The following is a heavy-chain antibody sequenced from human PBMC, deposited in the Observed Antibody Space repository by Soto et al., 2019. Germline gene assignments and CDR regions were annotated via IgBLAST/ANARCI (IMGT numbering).Heavy chain of an antibody. Sequence: VGSLRLSCAASGFTFSSYGMHWVRQAPGKGLEWVAVISYDGSNKYYADSVKGRFTISRDNSKNTLYLQMNSLRAEDTAVYYCARVFTFGGVIVIQTYGMDVWGQGTTVTVSS. V-gene: IGHV3-30*03. J-gene: IGHJ6*02. CDR1: GFTFSSYG. D-gene: IGHD3-16*02. CDR2: ISYDGSNK. CDR3: ARVFTFGGVIVIQTYGMDV.